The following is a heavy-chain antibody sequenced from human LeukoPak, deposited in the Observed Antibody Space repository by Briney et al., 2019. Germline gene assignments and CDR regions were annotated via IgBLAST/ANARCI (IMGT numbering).Heavy chain of an antibody. CDR3: AKSYYYHSGSFDY. D-gene: IGHD3-10*01. CDR1: GFTFSTLN. CDR2: FSSDGRST. J-gene: IGHJ4*02. Sequence: GRSLRLSCAASGFTFSTLNMHWVRQAPGKGLEWVAVFSSDGRSTFYAENVQGRFTLSRDNSKNTLSLQMNSLRAEDTAVYYCAKSYYYHSGSFDYWGQGTLVTVSS. V-gene: IGHV3-30*18.